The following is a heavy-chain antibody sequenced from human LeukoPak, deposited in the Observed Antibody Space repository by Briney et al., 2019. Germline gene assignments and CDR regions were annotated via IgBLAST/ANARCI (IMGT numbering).Heavy chain of an antibody. CDR1: GFSFSSYE. J-gene: IGHJ4*02. D-gene: IGHD6-19*01. V-gene: IGHV3-48*03. CDR2: ISTSGSTM. Sequence: GGSLRLSCAASGFSFSSYEMNWVRQAPGKGLEWVSYISTSGSTMYYADSVKGRFTISKDNAKNSLYLQMNSLRADDTAVYFCARDYSGWSHFDYWGQGTLVTVSS. CDR3: ARDYSGWSHFDY.